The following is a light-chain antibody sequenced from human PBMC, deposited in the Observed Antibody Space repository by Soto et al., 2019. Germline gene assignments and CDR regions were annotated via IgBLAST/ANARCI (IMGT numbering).Light chain of an antibody. CDR2: STT. J-gene: IGKJ1*01. CDR3: EQYGSLPWT. CDR1: QSTSGNY. V-gene: IGKV3-20*01. Sequence: EIVLTQSPGTLSLSPGERATLSCRASQSTSGNYLAWYQQKSDQAPRLLIYSTTRRATGIPDRFSGSGSGTDFTLTISRLEPEDLAVYHCEQYGSLPWTFGQGTKVDI.